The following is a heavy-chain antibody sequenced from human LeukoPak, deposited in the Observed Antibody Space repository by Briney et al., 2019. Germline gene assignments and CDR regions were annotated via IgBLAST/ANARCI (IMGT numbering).Heavy chain of an antibody. CDR1: GFTFNGYA. CDR2: IGTAGDT. CDR3: ARGVEYYDFWSGYSDLYYFDY. D-gene: IGHD3-3*01. Sequence: PGGSLRLSCAASGFTFNGYAMSWVRQATGKGLEWVSAIGTAGDTYYPGSVKGRFTISRENAKNSLYLQMNSLRAGDTAVYYCARGVEYYDFWSGYSDLYYFDYWGQGTLVTVSS. V-gene: IGHV3-13*01. J-gene: IGHJ4*02.